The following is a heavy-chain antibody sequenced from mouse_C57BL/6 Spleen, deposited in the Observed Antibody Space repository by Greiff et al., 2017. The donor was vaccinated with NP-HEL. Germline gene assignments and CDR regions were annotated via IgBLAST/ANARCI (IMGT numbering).Heavy chain of an antibody. D-gene: IGHD1-1*01. Sequence: QVQLQQPGAELVRPGSSVKLSCKASGYTFTSYWMHWVKQRPIQGLEWIGNIDPSDSETHYNQKFKDKATLTVDKSSSTAYMQLSSLTSEDSAVYYCARTGSNGWFAYWGQGTLVTVSA. V-gene: IGHV1-52*01. J-gene: IGHJ3*01. CDR2: IDPSDSET. CDR1: GYTFTSYW. CDR3: ARTGSNGWFAY.